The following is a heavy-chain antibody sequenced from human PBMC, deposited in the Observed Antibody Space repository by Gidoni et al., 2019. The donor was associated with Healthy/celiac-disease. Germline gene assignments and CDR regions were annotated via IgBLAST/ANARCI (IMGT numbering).Heavy chain of an antibody. CDR1: AGSISSGAYY. J-gene: IGHJ3*02. CDR3: ARDLIWGSDAFDI. D-gene: IGHD7-27*01. V-gene: IGHV4-30-4*01. Sequence: QVQLQESGPGLVKPSQTLSLTCTVSAGSISSGAYYGSWIRQPPGKGLEGIGYIYYSGRTYYNPSLKSRVTISVDTPKNQFSLKLSSVTAADTAVYYCARDLIWGSDAFDIWGQGTMVTVSS. CDR2: IYYSGRT.